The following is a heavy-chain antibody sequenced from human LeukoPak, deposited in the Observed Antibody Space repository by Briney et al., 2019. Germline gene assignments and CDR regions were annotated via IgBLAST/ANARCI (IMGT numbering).Heavy chain of an antibody. D-gene: IGHD3-3*01. CDR1: GGSISSHY. CDR2: IYYSGGT. Sequence: PSETLSLTCTVSGGSISSHYWSWIRQPPGKGLEWIGYIYYSGGTNYNPSLKSRVTISVDTSKNQFSLKLSSVTAADTAVYYCARVGLGSYDFWSGYYGNWFDPWGQGTLVTVSS. J-gene: IGHJ5*02. CDR3: ARVGLGSYDFWSGYYGNWFDP. V-gene: IGHV4-59*11.